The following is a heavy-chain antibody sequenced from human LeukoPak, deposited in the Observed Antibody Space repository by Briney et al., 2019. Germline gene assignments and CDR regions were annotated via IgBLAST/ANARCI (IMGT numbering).Heavy chain of an antibody. CDR2: ISYDGSNK. Sequence: GRSLRLSCAASGFTFSSYAMHWVRQAPGKGLEWVAVISYDGSNKYYADSVEGRFTISRDNSKNTLYLQMNSLRAEDTAVYHCARDSDIVVVTGLDYWGQGTLVTVSS. CDR1: GFTFSSYA. J-gene: IGHJ4*02. CDR3: ARDSDIVVVTGLDY. V-gene: IGHV3-30*04. D-gene: IGHD2-21*02.